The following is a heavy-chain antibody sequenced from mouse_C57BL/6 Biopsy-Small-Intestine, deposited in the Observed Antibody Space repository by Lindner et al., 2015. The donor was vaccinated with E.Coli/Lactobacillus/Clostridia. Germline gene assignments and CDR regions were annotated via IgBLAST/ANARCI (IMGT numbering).Heavy chain of an antibody. CDR3: ARRHYDGYNFDY. J-gene: IGHJ2*01. CDR1: GFTFRNYA. CDR2: ISSGGSYT. V-gene: IGHV5-6*01. Sequence: VQLQESGGDLVKPGGSLKLSCTASGFTFRNYAMSWVRQTPDKRLEWVATISSGGSYTFYPDSVKGRFTISRDSAKNTLYLQMSSLKSEDTAMYYCARRHYDGYNFDYWGQGTTLTVSS. D-gene: IGHD1-2*01.